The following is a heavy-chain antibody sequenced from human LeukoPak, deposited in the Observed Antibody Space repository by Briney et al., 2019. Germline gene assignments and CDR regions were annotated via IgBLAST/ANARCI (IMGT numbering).Heavy chain of an antibody. CDR2: INPNSGGT. CDR3: ARGRGRIYGDYL. CDR1: GYTFTDYY. Sequence: ASVKVSCKASGYTFTDYYIHWVRQAPGQGLEWMGRINPNSGGTNYAQKFQGRVTMTRDTSISTAYMELSRLSSDDTAVYYCARGRGRIYGDYLWGQGTLVTVSS. V-gene: IGHV1-2*06. D-gene: IGHD4-17*01. J-gene: IGHJ5*02.